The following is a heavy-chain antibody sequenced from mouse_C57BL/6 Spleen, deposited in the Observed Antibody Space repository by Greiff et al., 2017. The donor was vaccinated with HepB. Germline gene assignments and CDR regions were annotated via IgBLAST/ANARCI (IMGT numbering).Heavy chain of an antibody. D-gene: IGHD2-1*01. J-gene: IGHJ4*01. CDR2: IYPGSGST. V-gene: IGHV1-55*01. Sequence: QVQLQQPGAELVKPGASVKMSCKASGYTFTSYWITWVKQRPGQGLEWIGDIYPGSGSTNYNEKFKSKATLTVDTSSSTAYMQLSSLTSEDSAVYYCARSGFYYGNYHYYAMDYWGQGTSVTVSS. CDR3: ARSGFYYGNYHYYAMDY. CDR1: GYTFTSYW.